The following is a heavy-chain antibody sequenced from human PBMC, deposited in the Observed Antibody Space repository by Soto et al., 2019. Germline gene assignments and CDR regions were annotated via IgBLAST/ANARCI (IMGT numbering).Heavy chain of an antibody. CDR3: ARLVVAGPRRFDY. V-gene: IGHV1-18*01. D-gene: IGHD6-19*01. CDR2: ISAYNGNT. CDR1: GYTFTSYG. Sequence: ASVKVSCKASGYTFTSYGISWVRQAPGQGLEWMGWISAYNGNTNCAQKLQGRVTITADKSTSTAYMELSSLRSEDTAVYYCARLVVAGPRRFDYWGQGTLVTVSS. J-gene: IGHJ4*02.